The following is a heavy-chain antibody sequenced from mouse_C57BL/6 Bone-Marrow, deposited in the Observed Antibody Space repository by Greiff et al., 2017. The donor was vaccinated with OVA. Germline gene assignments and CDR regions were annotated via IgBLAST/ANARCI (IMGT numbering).Heavy chain of an antibody. D-gene: IGHD2-1*01. CDR2: IRNKANNHAT. V-gene: IGHV6-6*01. Sequence: EVQLVESGGGLVQPGGSMKLSCAASGFTFSDAWMDWVRQSPEKGLEWVAEIRNKANNHATYYAESVKGRFTISRDDSKSSVYLQMNSLRAEDTGIYYCNGTIYYGILYYYAMDYWGQGTSVTVSS. CDR3: NGTIYYGILYYYAMDY. J-gene: IGHJ4*01. CDR1: GFTFSDAW.